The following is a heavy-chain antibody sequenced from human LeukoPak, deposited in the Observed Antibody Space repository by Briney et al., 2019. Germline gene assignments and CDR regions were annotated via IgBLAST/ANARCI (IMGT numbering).Heavy chain of an antibody. D-gene: IGHD3-16*01. CDR1: GFTFSRSD. CDR3: ARDMRRYFDL. V-gene: IGHV3-23*01. Sequence: PGGSLRLSCAASGFTFSRSDMIWVRQAPGKGLEWVSIVSASGATTYYADSVKGRFTISRDNSKNTLYLQMNSLRAEDTAVYYCARDMRRYFDLWGRGTLVTVSS. J-gene: IGHJ2*01. CDR2: VSASGATT.